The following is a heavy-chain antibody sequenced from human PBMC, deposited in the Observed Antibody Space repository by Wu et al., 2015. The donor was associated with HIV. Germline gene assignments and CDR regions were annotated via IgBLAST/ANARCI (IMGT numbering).Heavy chain of an antibody. CDR1: GGTFSSYA. Sequence: QVQLVQSGPEVKKPGSSVRVSCKASGGTFSSYAFSWVRQAPGQGLEWMGWISAYNGNTNYAQKLQGRVTMTTDTSTSTAYMELRSLRSDDTAVYYCARDLPGDTAHYYYYYYMDVWGKGTTVTVSS. CDR2: ISAYNGNT. CDR3: ARDLPGDTAHYYYYYYMDV. J-gene: IGHJ6*03. V-gene: IGHV1-18*01. D-gene: IGHD7-27*01.